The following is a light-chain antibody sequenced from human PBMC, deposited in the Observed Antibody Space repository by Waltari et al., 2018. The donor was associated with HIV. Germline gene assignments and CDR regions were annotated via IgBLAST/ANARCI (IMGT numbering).Light chain of an antibody. Sequence: QTVVTQEPSFSVSPGGTVTLTCGFGSGSVSTTYHPSWYPQTPGQAPRTLIYSTNTRSSGVPDRFSGSILGNRAALTITGAQADDESDYYCVLYMGSGIWVFGGGTKLTVL. CDR2: STN. J-gene: IGLJ3*02. V-gene: IGLV8-61*01. CDR1: SGSVSTTYH. CDR3: VLYMGSGIWV.